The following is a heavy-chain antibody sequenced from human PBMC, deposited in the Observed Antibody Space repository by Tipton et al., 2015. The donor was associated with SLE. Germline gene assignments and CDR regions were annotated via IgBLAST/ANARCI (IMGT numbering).Heavy chain of an antibody. Sequence: LRLSCTVSGGSISSSSYYWGWIRQPPGKGLEWIGSIYYSGSTYYNPSLKSRVTISVDTSKNQFSLKLSSVTAADTAVYYCARGAPTVTTYFDCWGQGTLVTVSS. CDR3: ARGAPTVTTYFDC. D-gene: IGHD4-17*01. CDR1: GGSISSSSYY. J-gene: IGHJ4*02. V-gene: IGHV4-39*07. CDR2: IYYSGST.